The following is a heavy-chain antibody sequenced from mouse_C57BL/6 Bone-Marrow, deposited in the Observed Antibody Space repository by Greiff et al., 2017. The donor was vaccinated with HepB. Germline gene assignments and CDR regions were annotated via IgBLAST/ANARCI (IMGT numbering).Heavy chain of an antibody. Sequence: QVQLQQPGTELVKPGASVKLSCKASGYTFTSYWMHWVKQRPGQGLEWIGNINPSNGGTNYNDKFKRKATLTVDESSSTAYMQLISLTSEDSAVYFYAREELEQSGPMLGYFDVWGTGTTVTVSS. CDR2: INPSNGGT. V-gene: IGHV1-53*01. D-gene: IGHD6-5*01. CDR3: AREELEQSGPMLGYFDV. CDR1: GYTFTSYW. J-gene: IGHJ1*03.